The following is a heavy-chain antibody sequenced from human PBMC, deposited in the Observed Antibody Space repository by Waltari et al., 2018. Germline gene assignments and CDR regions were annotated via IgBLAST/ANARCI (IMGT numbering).Heavy chain of an antibody. CDR3: ARWQQWPVRAFDY. D-gene: IGHD6-19*01. J-gene: IGHJ4*02. CDR2: IYSGGST. V-gene: IGHV3-53*01. Sequence: EVQLVESGGGLIQPGGSLSLSCAASGFLVSSHYMSWVRQAPGRGLEWVSLIYSGGSTYYADSVKGRFTISRDNSKNTLYLQMDSLSVEDTAVYYCARWQQWPVRAFDYWGQGTLVTVSS. CDR1: GFLVSSHY.